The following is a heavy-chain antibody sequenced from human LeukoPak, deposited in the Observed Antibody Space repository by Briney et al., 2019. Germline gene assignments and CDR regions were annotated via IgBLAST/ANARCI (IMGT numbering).Heavy chain of an antibody. CDR1: GGTFSSYV. J-gene: IGHJ4*02. D-gene: IGHD5-12*01. CDR3: ARDESGYSGYDPTPFDY. CDR2: IIPILGIA. V-gene: IGHV1-69*04. Sequence: SVKVSCKTSGGTFSSYVISWVRQAPGQGLEWMGRIIPILGIANYAQKFQGRVTITADKSTSTAYMELSSLRSEDTAVYYCARDESGYSGYDPTPFDYWGQGTLVTVSS.